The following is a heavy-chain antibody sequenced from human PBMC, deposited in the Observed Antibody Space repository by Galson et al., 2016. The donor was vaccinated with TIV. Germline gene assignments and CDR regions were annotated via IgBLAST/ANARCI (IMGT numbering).Heavy chain of an antibody. CDR2: VSYEGSKQ. CDR1: GFIFNDHV. Sequence: SLRLSCAASGFIFNDHVMHWVRQAPGKGLVWVALVSYEGSKQLYAGSVQGRFTISRDNSKNIVFLQMNSLRPEDTAFYYCAKGPYDYYYMDVWGKGTTVTVSS. V-gene: IGHV3-30-3*01. J-gene: IGHJ6*03. CDR3: AKGPYDYYYMDV.